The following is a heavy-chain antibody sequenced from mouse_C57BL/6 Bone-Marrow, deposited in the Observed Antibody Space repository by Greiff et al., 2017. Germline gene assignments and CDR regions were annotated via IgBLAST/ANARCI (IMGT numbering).Heavy chain of an antibody. CDR3: ARRGRAMDY. Sequence: QVQLQQSGAELVRPGTSVKVSCKASGYAFTNYLIEWVKQRPGQGLEWIGVINPGSGGTNYNEKFKGKATLTADKSSSTAYMQLNSLTSEDSAVYFCARRGRAMDYWGQGTSVTVSS. CDR2: INPGSGGT. CDR1: GYAFTNYL. D-gene: IGHD1-1*01. V-gene: IGHV1-54*01. J-gene: IGHJ4*01.